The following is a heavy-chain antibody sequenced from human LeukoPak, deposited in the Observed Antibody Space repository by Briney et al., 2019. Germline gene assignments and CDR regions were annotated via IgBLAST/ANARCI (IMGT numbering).Heavy chain of an antibody. D-gene: IGHD2-15*01. J-gene: IGHJ4*02. V-gene: IGHV3-23*01. CDR3: AKGLVVVAGPLDY. Sequence: GGSLRLSCSASGFTFRDSAMTWVRQAPGKGLEWVSLVSSSGANTYYPDSVKGRFSVSRDNAKDTLYLQVNSLRAEDTAVYYCAKGLVVVAGPLDYWGQGTLVTVSS. CDR2: VSSSGANT. CDR1: GFTFRDSA.